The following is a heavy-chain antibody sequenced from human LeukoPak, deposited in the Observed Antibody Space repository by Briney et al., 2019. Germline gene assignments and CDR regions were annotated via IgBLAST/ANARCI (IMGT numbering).Heavy chain of an antibody. J-gene: IGHJ4*02. V-gene: IGHV4-59*01. CDR2: IYYSGST. D-gene: IGHD1-26*01. CDR1: GGSISSYY. CDR3: ARTKVGALDY. Sequence: PSETLSLTCTVSGGSISSYYWSWIRQPPEKGLEWIGYIYYSGSTNYNPSLKSRVTISVDTSKNQFSLKLSSVTAADTAVYYCARTKVGALDYWGQGTLVTVSS.